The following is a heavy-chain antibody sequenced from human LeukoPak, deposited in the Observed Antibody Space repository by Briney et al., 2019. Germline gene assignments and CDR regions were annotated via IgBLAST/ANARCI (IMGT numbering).Heavy chain of an antibody. CDR1: GFTFSSYA. J-gene: IGHJ4*02. Sequence: GSLRLSCAASGFTFSSYAMTWVRQAPGKGLEWVSAIGDSGGSTSYADSVKGRFTISRDNSKNTLYLQMNSLRAEDTAVYSCARDWSCDYWGQGTLVTVSS. D-gene: IGHD1-26*01. CDR2: IGDSGGST. CDR3: ARDWSCDY. V-gene: IGHV3-23*01.